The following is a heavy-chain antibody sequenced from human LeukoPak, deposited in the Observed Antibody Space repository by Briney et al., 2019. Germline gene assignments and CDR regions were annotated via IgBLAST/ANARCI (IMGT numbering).Heavy chain of an antibody. D-gene: IGHD5-12*01. Sequence: GGSLRLSCAASGFTFDDYAMHWVRQAPGKGLEWVSGISWNSGSIGYADSVKGRFTISRDNAKNSLYLQMNSLRVEDTAVYYCATRWILDVWGQGTTVTVSS. V-gene: IGHV3-9*01. CDR1: GFTFDDYA. CDR3: ATRWILDV. CDR2: ISWNSGSI. J-gene: IGHJ6*02.